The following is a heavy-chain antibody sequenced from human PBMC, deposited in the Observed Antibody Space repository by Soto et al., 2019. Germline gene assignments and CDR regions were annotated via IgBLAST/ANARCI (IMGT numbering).Heavy chain of an antibody. Sequence: QVHLVQSGAEVKKPGSSVKVSCKYSGGTFRTESINWVRQAPGQGLEWMGGILPFFGTADYAPRFQCWVTINADGATTKASVELSRLTSHDTAVYFCSRGHEYRGNSDAFYVWGQGTMVTVSS. V-gene: IGHV1-69*13. J-gene: IGHJ3*01. CDR1: GGTFRTES. D-gene: IGHD2-21*01. CDR2: ILPFFGTA. CDR3: SRGHEYRGNSDAFYV.